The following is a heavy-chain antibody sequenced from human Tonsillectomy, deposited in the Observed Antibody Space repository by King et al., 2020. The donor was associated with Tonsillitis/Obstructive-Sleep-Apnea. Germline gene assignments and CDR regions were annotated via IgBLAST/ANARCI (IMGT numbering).Heavy chain of an antibody. D-gene: IGHD3-22*01. V-gene: IGHV3-21*01. CDR3: AREGVVVITGDY. CDR2: ISSSSYI. Sequence: VQLVESGGGLVKPGGSLRLSCAASGFTFSSYSMNWVRQAPGKGLEWVSSISSSSYIYYADSVKGRFTISRDNAKNSLYLQMNSLRAEDTAVYYCAREGVVVITGDYWGQGTLVTVSS. CDR1: GFTFSSYS. J-gene: IGHJ4*02.